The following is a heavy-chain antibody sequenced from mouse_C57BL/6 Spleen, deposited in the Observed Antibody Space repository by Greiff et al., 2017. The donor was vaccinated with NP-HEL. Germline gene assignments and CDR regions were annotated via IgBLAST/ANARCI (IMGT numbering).Heavy chain of an antibody. CDR1: GYTFNDYY. J-gene: IGHJ1*03. V-gene: IGHV1-19*01. D-gene: IGHD2-3*01. CDR2: INPYNGGT. Sequence: EVQLQQSGPVLVKPGASVKMSCKASGYTFNDYYMNWVKQSHGKSLEWIGVINPYNGGTSYNQKFKGKATLTVDKSSSTAYMELNSLTSEDSAVYYCARRIYDGYYGWYFDVWGTGTTVTVSS. CDR3: ARRIYDGYYGWYFDV.